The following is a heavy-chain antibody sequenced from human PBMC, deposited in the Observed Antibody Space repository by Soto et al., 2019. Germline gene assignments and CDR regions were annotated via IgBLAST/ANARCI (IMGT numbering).Heavy chain of an antibody. CDR2: IIPILGIA. CDR3: ARAQKAYSGSCYFDY. CDR1: GGTFSSYA. V-gene: IGHV1-69*10. D-gene: IGHD1-26*01. Sequence: ASVKVSCKASGGTFSSYAISWVRQAPGQGLEWMGGIIPILGIANYAQKFQGRVTITADKSTSTAYMELSSLRSEDTAVYYCARAQKAYSGSCYFDYWGQGTLVTVSS. J-gene: IGHJ4*02.